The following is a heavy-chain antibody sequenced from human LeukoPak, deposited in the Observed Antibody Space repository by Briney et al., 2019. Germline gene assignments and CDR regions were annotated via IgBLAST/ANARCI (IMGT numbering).Heavy chain of an antibody. CDR3: ARDQIWAGGYIDY. J-gene: IGHJ4*02. Sequence: TGGSLRLSCAASGFTFSSYWMSWVRQAPGKGLEWVAVISYDGSNKYYADSVKGRFTISRDNSKNTLYLQMNSLRAEDTAVYYCARDQIWAGGYIDYWGQGTLVTVSS. CDR1: GFTFSSYW. V-gene: IGHV3-30-3*01. D-gene: IGHD2-8*02. CDR2: ISYDGSNK.